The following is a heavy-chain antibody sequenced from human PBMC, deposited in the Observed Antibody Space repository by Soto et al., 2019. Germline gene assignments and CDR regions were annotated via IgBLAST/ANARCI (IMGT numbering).Heavy chain of an antibody. Sequence: GGSLRLSCAASGFTFSSYSMNWVRQAPGKGLEWVSSISSSSSYIYYADSVKGRFTISRDNAKNSLYLQMNSLRAEDTAVYYCARIDCSSTSCYGQHYYYYGMDVWGQGTTVTVSS. CDR3: ARIDCSSTSCYGQHYYYYGMDV. V-gene: IGHV3-21*01. CDR2: ISSSSSYI. D-gene: IGHD2-2*01. CDR1: GFTFSSYS. J-gene: IGHJ6*02.